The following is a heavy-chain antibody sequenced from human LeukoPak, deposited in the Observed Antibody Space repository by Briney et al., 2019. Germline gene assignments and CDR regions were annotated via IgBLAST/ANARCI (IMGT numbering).Heavy chain of an antibody. J-gene: IGHJ4*02. CDR3: ARERYYDILTGYPSYYFDY. CDR1: GFTFSSYW. V-gene: IGHV3-7*01. CDR2: IKQDGSEK. Sequence: GGSLRLSCAASGFTFSSYWMSWVRQAPGKGLEWVANIKQDGSEKYYVDSVKGRFTISRDNAKNSLYLQMNSLRAEDTAVYYCARERYYDILTGYPSYYFDYWGQGTLVTVSS. D-gene: IGHD3-9*01.